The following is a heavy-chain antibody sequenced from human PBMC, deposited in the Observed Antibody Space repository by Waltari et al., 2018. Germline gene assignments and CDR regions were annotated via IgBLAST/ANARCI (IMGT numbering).Heavy chain of an antibody. Sequence: EVQLVESGGGLVKPGGSLRLSCAASGFTFSSYSMNWVRQAPGKGLEWVSSISSSSSYIYYADSVKGRFTISRDNAKNSLYLQMNSLRAEDTAVYYCARDRRYSSSAGNFDYWGQGTLVTVSS. CDR3: ARDRRYSSSAGNFDY. CDR1: GFTFSSYS. J-gene: IGHJ4*02. CDR2: ISSSSSYI. V-gene: IGHV3-21*01. D-gene: IGHD6-6*01.